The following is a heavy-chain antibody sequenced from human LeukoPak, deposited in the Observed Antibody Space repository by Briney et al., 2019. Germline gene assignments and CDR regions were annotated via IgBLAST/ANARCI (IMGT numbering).Heavy chain of an antibody. V-gene: IGHV1-69*04. CDR2: IIPILDLT. D-gene: IGHD5-24*01. Sequence: ASVKVSCKASGGTFNHFGINWVRQAPGHGLEWMGRIIPILDLTKYAPKIQDRVTITADKSTSTAYMELSSLRSEDTAVYYCAREGGDGYNRGGYWGQGTLVTVSS. CDR1: GGTFNHFG. CDR3: AREGGDGYNRGGY. J-gene: IGHJ4*02.